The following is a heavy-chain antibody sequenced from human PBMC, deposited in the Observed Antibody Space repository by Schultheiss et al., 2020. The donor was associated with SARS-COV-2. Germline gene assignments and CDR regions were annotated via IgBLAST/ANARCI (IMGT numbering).Heavy chain of an antibody. CDR2: INHSGST. Sequence: SETLSLTCTVSGGSIISHYWSWIRQPPGKGLEWIGEINHSGSTNYNPSLKSRVTISVDTSKNQFSLKLSSVTAADTAVYYCARPTEPNGWAFDYWGQGTLVTVSS. CDR1: GGSIISHY. V-gene: IGHV4-59*11. J-gene: IGHJ4*02. D-gene: IGHD2-8*01. CDR3: ARPTEPNGWAFDY.